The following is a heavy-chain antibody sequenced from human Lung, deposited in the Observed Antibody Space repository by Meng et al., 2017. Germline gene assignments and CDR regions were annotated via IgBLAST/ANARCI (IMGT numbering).Heavy chain of an antibody. CDR3: ARGGLEPVDY. CDR2: INTDGSSS. V-gene: IGHV3-74*01. J-gene: IGHJ4*02. D-gene: IGHD1-1*01. Sequence: EVQVVESGGDLVQPGGSLGVSCAASGFTFSWNWMHWVRQAPGKGLVWVSRINTDGSSSSYADSVKGRFTISRDNAKNTLYLQMNSLRVEDTAVYYCARGGLEPVDYWGQGTLVTVFS. CDR1: GFTFSWNW.